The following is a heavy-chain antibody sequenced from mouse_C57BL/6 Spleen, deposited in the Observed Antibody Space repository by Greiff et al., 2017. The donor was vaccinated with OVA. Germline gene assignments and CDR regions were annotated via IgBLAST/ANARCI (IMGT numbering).Heavy chain of an antibody. CDR2: IYPGDGDT. Sequence: QVQLQQSGPELVKPGASVKISCKASGYAFSSSWMNWVKQRPGKGLEWIGRIYPGDGDTNYNGKFKGKAKLTADKSSSTAYMQLSSLTSEDSAVYFCARSEIYYGFDYWGQGTTLTVSA. CDR1: GYAFSSSW. D-gene: IGHD2-2*01. V-gene: IGHV1-82*01. CDR3: ARSEIYYGFDY. J-gene: IGHJ2*01.